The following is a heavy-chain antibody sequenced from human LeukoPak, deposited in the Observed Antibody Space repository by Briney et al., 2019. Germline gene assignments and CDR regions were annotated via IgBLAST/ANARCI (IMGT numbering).Heavy chain of an antibody. D-gene: IGHD3-16*01. CDR3: ARSNNGGWGYCDY. CDR1: GFSFSNYG. CDR2: IWYDGGNK. V-gene: IGHV3-33*01. Sequence: PGRSLRLSCAASGFSFSNYGMHWVRQAPGKGLEWVAVIWYDGGNKYYADSVKGRFTISRDNSKNTLYVQMSSLRAEDTAVYYCARSNNGGWGYCDYWGQGSLVTVSS. J-gene: IGHJ4*02.